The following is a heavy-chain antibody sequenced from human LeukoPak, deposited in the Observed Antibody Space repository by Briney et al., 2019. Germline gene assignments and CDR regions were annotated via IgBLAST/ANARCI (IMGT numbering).Heavy chain of an antibody. Sequence: GGSLRLSCAAPGFTFSSYAMSWVRQAPGKGLEWVAVISYDGSNKYYADSVKGRSTISRDNSKNTLYLQMNSLRAEDTAVYYCAREGQQWLVPSLDYWGQGTLVTVSS. D-gene: IGHD6-19*01. CDR1: GFTFSSYA. V-gene: IGHV3-30-3*01. CDR3: AREGQQWLVPSLDY. J-gene: IGHJ4*02. CDR2: ISYDGSNK.